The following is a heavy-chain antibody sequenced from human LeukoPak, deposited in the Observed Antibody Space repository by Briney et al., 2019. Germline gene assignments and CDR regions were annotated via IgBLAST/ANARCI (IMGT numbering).Heavy chain of an antibody. CDR2: ISSTSSTV. CDR3: ARGRDSSSSYPGY. D-gene: IGHD6-6*01. V-gene: IGHV3-48*01. Sequence: GGSLRVSCAASGFTFSSYSMTWVRQAPGKGLEWVSYISSTSSTVYYADSVKGRFTISRDNVKNSLYLQMNSLRAEDTAVYYCARGRDSSSSYPGYWGQGTLVTVSS. J-gene: IGHJ4*02. CDR1: GFTFSSYS.